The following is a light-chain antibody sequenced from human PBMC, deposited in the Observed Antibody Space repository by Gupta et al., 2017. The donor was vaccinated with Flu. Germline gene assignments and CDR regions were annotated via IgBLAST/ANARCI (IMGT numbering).Light chain of an antibody. Sequence: DIVMTQSPDSLAVSLGERATINCKSSQSVLYSSSNRNHLAWYQQKPGQPPKLLIYWASTRESGVPDRFSGSGSGTDFTLTISSLHAEDVAVYYCQQYYSAPVTFGGGTKVEIK. CDR2: WAS. CDR3: QQYYSAPVT. V-gene: IGKV4-1*01. CDR1: QSVLYSSSNRNH. J-gene: IGKJ4*01.